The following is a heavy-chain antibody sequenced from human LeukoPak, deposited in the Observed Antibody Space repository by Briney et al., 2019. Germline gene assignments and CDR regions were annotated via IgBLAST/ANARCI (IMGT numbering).Heavy chain of an antibody. J-gene: IGHJ4*02. CDR3: ARANLKSERRLPFRLDY. CDR1: GFTFSSYA. CDR2: ISYDGSNK. Sequence: GGSLRLSCAASGFTFSSYAMHWVRQAPGKGLEWVAVISYDGSNKYYADSVKGRFTISRDNSKNTLYLQMNSLRAEDTAVYYCARANLKSERRLPFRLDYWGQGTLVTVSS. D-gene: IGHD1-26*01. V-gene: IGHV3-30*04.